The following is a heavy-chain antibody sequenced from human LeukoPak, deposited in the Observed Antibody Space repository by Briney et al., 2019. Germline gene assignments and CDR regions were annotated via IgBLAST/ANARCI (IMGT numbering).Heavy chain of an antibody. J-gene: IGHJ4*02. V-gene: IGHV3-30-3*01. CDR1: GFTFSSYA. D-gene: IGHD3-3*02. CDR3: AKGLIFGRFDY. CDR2: ISYDGSNK. Sequence: GGSLRLSCAASGFTFSSYAMHWVRQAPGKGLEWVAVISYDGSNKYYADSVKGRFTISRDNSKNTLYLQMNSLRAEDTAVYYCAKGLIFGRFDYWGQGTLVTVSS.